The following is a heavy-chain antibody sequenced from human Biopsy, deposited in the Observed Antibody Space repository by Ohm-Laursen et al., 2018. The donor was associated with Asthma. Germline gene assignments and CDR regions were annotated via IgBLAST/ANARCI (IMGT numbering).Heavy chain of an antibody. CDR3: VRGSSSWHHGPFHYYYGLDV. J-gene: IGHJ6*02. CDR2: IYSSGTT. CDR1: SGSGGYMRSGNYY. V-gene: IGHV4-39*01. D-gene: IGHD6-13*01. Sequence: GTLSLTCSLSSGSGGYMRSGNYYWGWIRQPPGKGLEWIGRIYSSGTTYYNPSLKSRVTVSADTSKNQFSLKPTSVTAADTAVYYCVRGSSSWHHGPFHYYYGLDVWGQGTAATVSS.